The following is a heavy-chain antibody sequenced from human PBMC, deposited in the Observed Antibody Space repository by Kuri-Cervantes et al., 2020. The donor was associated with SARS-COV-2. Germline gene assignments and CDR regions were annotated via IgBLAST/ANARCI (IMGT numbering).Heavy chain of an antibody. D-gene: IGHD6-13*01. V-gene: IGHV1-18*01. CDR1: GYTFTSYG. Sequence: ASVKVSCKASGYTFTSYGISWVRQAPGQGLEWMGWISAYNGNTNYAQKLQGRVTMTEDTSTDTAYMELGSLRSEDTAVYYCATGAAAGTLGWFDPWGQGTLVTVSS. CDR2: ISAYNGNT. J-gene: IGHJ5*02. CDR3: ATGAAAGTLGWFDP.